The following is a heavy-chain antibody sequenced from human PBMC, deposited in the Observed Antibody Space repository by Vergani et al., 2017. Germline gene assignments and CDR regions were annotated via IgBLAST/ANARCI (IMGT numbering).Heavy chain of an antibody. CDR2: VIAYNGNT. Sequence: QVQLVQSGAEVKKPGASVKVSCKASGYTFTSYGISWVRQAPGQGLEWMGWVIAYNGNTNYAQKRQGRVTMTTDTSTSTAYMELRSLRSDDTAVYYFARGRGVGTTADTFDIWGQGTMVTVSS. D-gene: IGHD1-26*01. CDR3: ARGRGVGTTADTFDI. CDR1: GYTFTSYG. V-gene: IGHV1-18*01. J-gene: IGHJ3*02.